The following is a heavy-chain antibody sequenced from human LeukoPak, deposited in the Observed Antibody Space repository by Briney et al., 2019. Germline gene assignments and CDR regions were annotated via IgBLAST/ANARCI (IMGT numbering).Heavy chain of an antibody. CDR3: ARGYVEWLGVWFDP. J-gene: IGHJ5*02. CDR2: IYHGGST. CDR1: GYSISSGYY. D-gene: IGHD3-3*01. Sequence: PSETLSLTCTVSGYSISSGYYWGWLWQPPGEGLEWIGSIYHGGSTYYNSSIKSRVTISVDTSKNQFSLKLSTVTAADTAVYYCARGYVEWLGVWFDPWGQGTLVTVSS. V-gene: IGHV4-38-2*02.